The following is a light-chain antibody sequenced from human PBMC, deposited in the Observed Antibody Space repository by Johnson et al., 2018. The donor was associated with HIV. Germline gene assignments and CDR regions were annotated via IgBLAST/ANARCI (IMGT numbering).Light chain of an antibody. CDR3: GTWDSSLRVYV. Sequence: QSVLTQPPSVSAAPGQNITISCSGGSSNIGNNYVSWYQHLPRTAPKLLIYENNTRPSGIPDRFSGSKSGTSATLGITGLQTGDEAYYYCGTWDSSLRVYVFGTGTKVTVL. V-gene: IGLV1-51*02. J-gene: IGLJ1*01. CDR1: SSNIGNNY. CDR2: ENN.